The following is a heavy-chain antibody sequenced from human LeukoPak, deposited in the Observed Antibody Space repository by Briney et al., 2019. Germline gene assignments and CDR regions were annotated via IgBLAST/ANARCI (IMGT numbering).Heavy chain of an antibody. CDR2: IKQDGSEK. D-gene: IGHD3-22*01. CDR3: ARGGIAVSSYYYDSSGYYSPHFDY. CDR1: GFTFSSYW. J-gene: IGHJ4*02. Sequence: GGSLRLSCAASGFTFSSYWMSWFRQAPGKGLEWVANIKQDGSEKYYVDSVKGRFTISRDNAKNSLYLQMNSLRAEDTAVYYCARGGIAVSSYYYDSSGYYSPHFDYWGQGTLVTVSS. V-gene: IGHV3-7*01.